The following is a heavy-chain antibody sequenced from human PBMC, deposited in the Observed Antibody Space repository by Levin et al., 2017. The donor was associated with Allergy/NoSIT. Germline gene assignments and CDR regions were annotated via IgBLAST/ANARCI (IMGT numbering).Heavy chain of an antibody. Sequence: LRLSCTVSGGSISSGDYYWSWIRQPPGKGLEWIGYIYYSGSTYYNPSLKSRVTISVDTSKNQFSLKLSSVTAADTAVYYCARVLINYDILTGYSIDYFDYWGQGTLVTVSS. CDR2: IYYSGST. V-gene: IGHV4-30-4*01. CDR1: GGSISSGDYY. D-gene: IGHD3-9*01. CDR3: ARVLINYDILTGYSIDYFDY. J-gene: IGHJ4*02.